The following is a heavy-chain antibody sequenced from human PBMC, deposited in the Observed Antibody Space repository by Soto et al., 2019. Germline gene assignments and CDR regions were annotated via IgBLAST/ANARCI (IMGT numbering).Heavy chain of an antibody. Sequence: QVQLQESGPGLVKPSEALSLTCTVSGGSVNSDSYYWTWIRQPPGKRLEWIGSLYYSGSTNYNPSLKSRVTISVDTSKNQFSLKLSSVTAADTAVYFCXRESXXXSXSGGLDVWGQGTTVTVSS. D-gene: IGHD3-10*01. CDR2: LYYSGST. V-gene: IGHV4-61*01. CDR1: GGSVNSDSYY. J-gene: IGHJ6*02. CDR3: XRESXXXSXSGGLDV.